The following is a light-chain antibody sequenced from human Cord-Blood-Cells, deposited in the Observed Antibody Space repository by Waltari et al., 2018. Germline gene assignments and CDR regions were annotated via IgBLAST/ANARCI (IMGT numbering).Light chain of an antibody. Sequence: QSALTQSRSVSGSPGPSVTISCTGTSSDVGGYNYVSWYQQHPGKAPKLMIYDVSKRPSGVPVRFSGSKSVNTASLTISGLQAEDEADYYCCSYAGSYTSYVFGTGTKVTVL. CDR2: DVS. J-gene: IGLJ1*01. CDR1: SSDVGGYNY. CDR3: CSYAGSYTSYV. V-gene: IGLV2-11*01.